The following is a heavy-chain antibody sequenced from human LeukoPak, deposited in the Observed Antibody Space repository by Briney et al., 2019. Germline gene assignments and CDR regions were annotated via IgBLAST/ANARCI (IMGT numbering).Heavy chain of an antibody. D-gene: IGHD4-17*01. J-gene: IGHJ4*02. CDR2: IIPILGIA. V-gene: IGHV1-69*04. Sequence: SVKVSCKASGGTFSSYAISWVRQAPGQGLEWMGRIIPILGIANYAQKFQGRVTITADKSTSTAYMELSSLRSEDTAVYYCARDDYGDYYFPYWGQGTLVTVSS. CDR1: GGTFSSYA. CDR3: ARDDYGDYYFPY.